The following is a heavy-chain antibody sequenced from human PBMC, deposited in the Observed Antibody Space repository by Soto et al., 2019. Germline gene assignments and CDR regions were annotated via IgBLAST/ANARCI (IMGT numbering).Heavy chain of an antibody. Sequence: SETLSLTCAVSGGSIGSGGYSWGWIRQPPGKGLEWIGYIYHSGSTYYNPSLKSRVTISVDTSKNQFSLKLSSVTAADTAVYYCARSYGSSIYCNGAGKYYFDYWGQGTLDTVSS. V-gene: IGHV4-30-2*01. CDR1: GGSIGSGGYS. D-gene: IGHD3-10*01. J-gene: IGHJ4*02. CDR3: ARSYGSSIYCNGAGKYYFDY. CDR2: IYHSGST.